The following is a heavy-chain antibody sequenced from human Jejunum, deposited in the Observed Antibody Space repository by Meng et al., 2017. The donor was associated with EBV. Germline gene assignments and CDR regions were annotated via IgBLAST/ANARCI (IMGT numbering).Heavy chain of an antibody. D-gene: IGHD1-26*01. CDR2: TSHRGIT. CDR3: ARASWERLLEY. CDR1: GDSVSTDKW. Sequence: QVQLQESGPRLVKPSGTLSLPCGVSGDSVSTDKWWSWVRQSPGKGLEWIGETSHRGITYYNPSLESRVTISIDTSKSQFSLRLRSVTAADTAVYYCARASWERLLEYWGQGTLVTVSS. J-gene: IGHJ4*02. V-gene: IGHV4-4*02.